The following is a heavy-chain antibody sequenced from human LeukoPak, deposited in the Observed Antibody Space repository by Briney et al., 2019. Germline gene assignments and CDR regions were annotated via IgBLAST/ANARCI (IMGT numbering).Heavy chain of an antibody. J-gene: IGHJ4*02. V-gene: IGHV3-23*01. CDR1: GFTFSSYA. CDR2: IRDSGSST. D-gene: IGHD1-26*01. CDR3: AKYGPQDSGSSHFDY. Sequence: GGSLRLSCAASGFTFSSYAMSWVRQAPGQVLEWVSAIRDSGSSTHYADSVKGRFTTSRDNSKNTLFLQMNSLRAEDTAIYYCAKYGPQDSGSSHFDYWGQGALVTVSS.